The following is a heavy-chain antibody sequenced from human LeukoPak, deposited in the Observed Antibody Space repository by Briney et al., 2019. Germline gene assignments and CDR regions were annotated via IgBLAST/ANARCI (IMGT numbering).Heavy chain of an antibody. Sequence: ASVKVSCKVSGYTLTELSMHWVRQAPGKGLEGMGGFDPEDGETIYAQKFQGRVTMTEDTSTDTAYMELSSLRSEDTAVYYCATGYCSSTSCPPNFDYWGQGTLVTVSS. J-gene: IGHJ4*02. CDR1: GYTLTELS. CDR2: FDPEDGET. D-gene: IGHD2-2*01. CDR3: ATGYCSSTSCPPNFDY. V-gene: IGHV1-24*01.